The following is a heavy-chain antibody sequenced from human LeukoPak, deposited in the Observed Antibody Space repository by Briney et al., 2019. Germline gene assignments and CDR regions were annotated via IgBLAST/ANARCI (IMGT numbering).Heavy chain of an antibody. V-gene: IGHV4-34*01. CDR1: GGSFSGHY. D-gene: IGHD3-10*01. Sequence: PSETLSLTCAVYGGSFSGHYWSWIRQPPGKGLEWIGEINHSGSTNYNPSLKSRVTISVDTSKNQFSLKLSSVTAADTAVYYCARAALTYYYGSGSRYYFDYWGQGTLVTVSS. CDR3: ARAALTYYYGSGSRYYFDY. CDR2: INHSGST. J-gene: IGHJ4*02.